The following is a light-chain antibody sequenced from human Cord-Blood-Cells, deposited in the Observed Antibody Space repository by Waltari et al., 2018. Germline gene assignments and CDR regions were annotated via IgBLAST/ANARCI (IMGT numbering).Light chain of an antibody. CDR3: QQRSNWPPIT. Sequence: EIVLTHSPATLSCSPGERPTPPCRASQSVSSYLAWYQQKPGQAPRLLIYDASNRATGIPARFSGSGSGTDFTLTISSLELEDFVVYYCQQRSNWPPITFGQGTRLEIK. CDR2: DAS. V-gene: IGKV3-11*01. CDR1: QSVSSY. J-gene: IGKJ5*01.